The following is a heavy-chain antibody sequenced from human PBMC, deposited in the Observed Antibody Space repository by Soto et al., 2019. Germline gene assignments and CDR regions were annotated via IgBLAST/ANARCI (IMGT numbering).Heavy chain of an antibody. V-gene: IGHV3-21*01. J-gene: IGHJ3*02. CDR2: ISSSSSYI. Sequence: EVQLVESGGGLVKPGGSLSISCAASGFTFSSYSMNWVRQAPGKGLEWVSSISSSSSYIYYADSVKGRFTISRDNAKNSLYLQMNRLRAEDTAVYYCARVRVYCSSTSCPTHDAFDIWGQGTMVTVSS. CDR1: GFTFSSYS. D-gene: IGHD2-2*01. CDR3: ARVRVYCSSTSCPTHDAFDI.